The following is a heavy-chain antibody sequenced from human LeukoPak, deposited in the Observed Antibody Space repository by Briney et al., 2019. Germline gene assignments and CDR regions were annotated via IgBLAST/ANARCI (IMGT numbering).Heavy chain of an antibody. CDR1: GFTFNNYG. V-gene: IGHV3-30*18. Sequence: SGGSLRLSCAAPGFTFNNYGMHWVRQAPGKGLEWVAVISYDGSNKYYADSVKGRFTISRDNSKNTLYLQVNSLRAEDTAVYYCAKDIDYHCSGSSNFDCWGQGTLVTVSS. CDR3: AKDIDYHCSGSSNFDC. CDR2: ISYDGSNK. D-gene: IGHD3-10*01. J-gene: IGHJ4*02.